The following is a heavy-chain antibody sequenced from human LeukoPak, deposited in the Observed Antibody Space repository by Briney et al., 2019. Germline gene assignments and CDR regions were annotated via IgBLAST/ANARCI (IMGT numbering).Heavy chain of an antibody. J-gene: IGHJ4*02. V-gene: IGHV6-1*01. Sequence: SQTLSLTCAISGDSVSSNTAAWYWIRQSPSRGLEWLGRTFYRSKWHYEYADSVRSRITINVDTSKNQFSLQLNSVTPEDTAVFYCARDPSDDQSLDHRGQGTLVTVSS. D-gene: IGHD3-16*01. CDR2: TFYRSKWHY. CDR3: ARDPSDDQSLDH. CDR1: GDSVSSNTAA.